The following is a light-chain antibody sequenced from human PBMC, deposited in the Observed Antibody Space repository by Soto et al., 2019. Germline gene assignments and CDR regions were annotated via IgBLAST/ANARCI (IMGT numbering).Light chain of an antibody. CDR1: QSISGY. V-gene: IGKV1-39*01. CDR3: QQSYSTPIT. CDR2: AAS. J-gene: IGKJ5*01. Sequence: DIQMTQSPSSLSASVGDRFSITCLASQSISGYLNWYQQKPGKAPKVLIYAASNLQSGVPSRFSGSGSGTDFTLTISSLQPEDFATYYCQQSYSTPITFGQGTRLEI.